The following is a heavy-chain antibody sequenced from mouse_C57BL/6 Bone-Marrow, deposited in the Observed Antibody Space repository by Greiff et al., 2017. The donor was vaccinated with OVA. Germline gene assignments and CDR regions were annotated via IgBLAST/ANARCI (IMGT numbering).Heavy chain of an antibody. D-gene: IGHD3-3*01. V-gene: IGHV5-6*02. Sequence: DVMLVESGGDLVKPGGSLKLSCAASGFTFSSYGMSWVRQTPDKRLEWVATISSGGSYTYYPDSVKGRFTISRDNAKNTLYRQMSSLKSEDTAMYYCERGGTARRHWGQGTTLTVSS. CDR1: GFTFSSYG. CDR2: ISSGGSYT. J-gene: IGHJ2*01. CDR3: ERGGTARRH.